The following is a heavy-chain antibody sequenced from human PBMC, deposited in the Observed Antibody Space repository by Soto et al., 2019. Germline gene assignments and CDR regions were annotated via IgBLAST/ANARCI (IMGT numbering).Heavy chain of an antibody. CDR2: IIPILGIA. J-gene: IGHJ4*02. Sequence: SVKVSCKASGGTFSSYTISWVRQAPGQGLEWMGRIIPILGIANYTQKFQGRVTITADKSTSTAYMELSSLRSEDTAVYYCARDLSGGTFDYWGQGTLVTVSS. V-gene: IGHV1-69*04. CDR3: ARDLSGGTFDY. CDR1: GGTFSSYT. D-gene: IGHD6-25*01.